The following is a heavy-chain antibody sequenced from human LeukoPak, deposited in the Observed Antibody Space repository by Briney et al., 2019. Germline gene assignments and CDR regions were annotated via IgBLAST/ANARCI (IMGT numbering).Heavy chain of an antibody. Sequence: SETLSLTCTVSGGSISSYYWSWIRQPPGKGLEWIGYIYYSGSTNYNPSLKSRVTISVDTSKNQFSLKLSSVTAADTAVYYCARDRVYGMDVWGQGTTVTVSS. CDR1: GGSISSYY. J-gene: IGHJ6*02. CDR2: IYYSGST. V-gene: IGHV4-59*01. CDR3: ARDRVYGMDV.